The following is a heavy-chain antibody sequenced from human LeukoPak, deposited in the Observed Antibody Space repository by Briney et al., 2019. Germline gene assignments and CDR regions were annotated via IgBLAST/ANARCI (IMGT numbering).Heavy chain of an antibody. D-gene: IGHD6-6*01. CDR1: GFTFSSYT. V-gene: IGHV3-21*01. Sequence: GGSLRLSCAAPGFTFSSYTINWVRQAPGKGLEWVSSIGSSSNYIHYADSVKGRFTISRDNAKNSLYLQMNSLRAEDTAVYYCARMGYSSSLTDYWGQGTLVTVSS. CDR2: IGSSSNYI. J-gene: IGHJ4*02. CDR3: ARMGYSSSLTDY.